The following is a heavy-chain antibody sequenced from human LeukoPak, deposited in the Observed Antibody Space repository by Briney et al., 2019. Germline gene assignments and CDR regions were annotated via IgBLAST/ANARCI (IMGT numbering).Heavy chain of an antibody. D-gene: IGHD3-22*01. CDR3: ARDGGYYGDH. Sequence: SETLSLTCSVSGDSISSYYWSRIRQPPGKGLEWIGYIYYSGSTNYNPSLKSRLTISVDTSKNQFFLKLSSVTAADTAMYYCARDGGYYGDHWGQGTLVTVSS. CDR1: GDSISSYY. V-gene: IGHV4-59*01. CDR2: IYYSGST. J-gene: IGHJ4*02.